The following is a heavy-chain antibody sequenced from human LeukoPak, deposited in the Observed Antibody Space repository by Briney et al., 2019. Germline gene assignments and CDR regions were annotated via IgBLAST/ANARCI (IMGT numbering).Heavy chain of an antibody. V-gene: IGHV1-2*02. CDR1: GYSFTGFY. CDR2: IDPNSGGT. CDR3: ARDRIAISQWFGDFLKYYGMDV. D-gene: IGHD3-10*01. J-gene: IGHJ6*02. Sequence: GASVKVSCKASGYSFTGFYIHWVRQAPGQGLQWMGWIDPNSGGTNYGQKFQGRVTLTRDTSINTAYLELTSLRSDDTAVYYCARDRIAISQWFGDFLKYYGMDVWGLGTAVIVSS.